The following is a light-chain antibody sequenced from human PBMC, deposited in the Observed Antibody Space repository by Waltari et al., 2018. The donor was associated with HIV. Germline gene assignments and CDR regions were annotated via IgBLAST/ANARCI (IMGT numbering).Light chain of an antibody. CDR1: SSNIGSND. V-gene: IGLV1-47*01. CDR2: RND. CDR3: SAWDDGLDGLLV. Sequence: HSVLTQPPSASGTPGQRVTISCSGSSSNIGSNDVDWYQQLPGTAPKLLIYRNDQRHSGVPDRFAGTKSGTSAALAISGLRSEDEADDYCSAWDDGLDGLLVFGGGTKLTVL. J-gene: IGLJ3*02.